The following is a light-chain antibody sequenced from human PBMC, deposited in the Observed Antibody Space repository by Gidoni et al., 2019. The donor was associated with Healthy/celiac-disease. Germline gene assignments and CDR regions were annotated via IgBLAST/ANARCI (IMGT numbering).Light chain of an antibody. V-gene: IGLV3-25*03. J-gene: IGLJ2*01. CDR2: KDS. Sequence: SYELTQPPSVSVSPGQTARITCSGDALPKQYAYWYQQKLGQAPVLVIYKDSERPSGIPERVSGSSSGTKVTLNISGVQAEDEAEYYCQSADSSGTEGVVFGGGNKLNVL. CDR1: ALPKQY. CDR3: QSADSSGTEGVV.